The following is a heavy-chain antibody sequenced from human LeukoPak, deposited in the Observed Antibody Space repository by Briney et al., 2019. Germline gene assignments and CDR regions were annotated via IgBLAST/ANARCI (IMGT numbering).Heavy chain of an antibody. V-gene: IGHV3-23*01. J-gene: IGHJ4*02. D-gene: IGHD6-19*01. CDR3: ARATGQWLVRGFDY. CDR2: ISGSGGST. Sequence: GGSLRLSCAASGFTFSSYAMSWVRQAPGKGLEWVSAISGSGGSTYYADSVKGRFTISRDNSKNTLYLQMNSLRAEDTAVYYCARATGQWLVRGFDYWGRGTLVTVSS. CDR1: GFTFSSYA.